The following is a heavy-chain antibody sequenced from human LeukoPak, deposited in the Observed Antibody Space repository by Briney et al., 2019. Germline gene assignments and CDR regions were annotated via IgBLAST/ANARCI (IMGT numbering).Heavy chain of an antibody. D-gene: IGHD6-13*01. Sequence: GGSLRLSCAASGFTFSGSAMHWVRQASGKWLEWVGRIRSKANSYATAYAASVKGRFTISRDDSKNTAYLQMNSLKTEDTAVYYCTSLYSSSYYWGQGTLVTVSS. CDR1: GFTFSGSA. V-gene: IGHV3-73*01. CDR2: IRSKANSYAT. CDR3: TSLYSSSYY. J-gene: IGHJ4*02.